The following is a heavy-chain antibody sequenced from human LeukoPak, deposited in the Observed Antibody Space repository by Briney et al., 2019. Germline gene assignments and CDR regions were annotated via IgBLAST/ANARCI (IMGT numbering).Heavy chain of an antibody. CDR2: ISSSSSYI. CDR3: AIFRGVYSYGHPYYFDY. Sequence: PGGSLRLSCAASGVTCSSYTMNWVRQAPGKGLEWVSSISSSSSYIYYADSLKGRFTISRDNAKNSLYLQMNSLRAEDTGVYYCAIFRGVYSYGHPYYFDYWGQGTLVTVSS. J-gene: IGHJ4*02. D-gene: IGHD5-18*01. V-gene: IGHV3-21*01. CDR1: GVTCSSYT.